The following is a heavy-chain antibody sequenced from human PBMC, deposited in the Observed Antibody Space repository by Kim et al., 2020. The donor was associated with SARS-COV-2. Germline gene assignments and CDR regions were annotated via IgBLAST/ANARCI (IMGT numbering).Heavy chain of an antibody. CDR3: ARHLEYYYYYMDV. J-gene: IGHJ6*03. CDR2: IHYSGST. Sequence: SETLSLTCTVSGGYISSSTYYWAWIRQPPGKGLEWIATIHYSGSTHYNPSLQSRATISVDTSKNQFSLRLSSVTAADTAVYFCARHLEYYYYYMDVWGEGTTVTVSS. V-gene: IGHV4-39*01. CDR1: GGYISSSTYY.